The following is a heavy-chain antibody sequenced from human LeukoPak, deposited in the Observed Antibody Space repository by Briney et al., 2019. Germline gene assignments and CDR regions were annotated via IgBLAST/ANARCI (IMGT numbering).Heavy chain of an antibody. V-gene: IGHV3-23*01. D-gene: IGHD3-3*01. CDR3: AKGTTYDFWSGYPHSRTFDY. CDR1: GFTFSSYA. J-gene: IGHJ4*02. Sequence: GGSLRVSCAASGFTFSSYAMSWVREGPGEGLKWVSAISGGGGSTYYGDSVKGRFTVSRDNSKNTLFLQINSLRAEDTAVYYCAKGTTYDFWSGYPHSRTFDYWGQGTLVTVSS. CDR2: ISGGGGST.